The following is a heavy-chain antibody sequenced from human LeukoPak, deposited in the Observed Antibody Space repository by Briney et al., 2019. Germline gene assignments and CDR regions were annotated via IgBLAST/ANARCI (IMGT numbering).Heavy chain of an antibody. D-gene: IGHD2-15*01. J-gene: IGHJ3*02. CDR2: ISGSGGST. Sequence: GGSLRLSCAASGFTFSSYAMSWVRQAPGKRLEWVSAISGSGGSTYYADSVKGRFTISRDNSKNTLYLQMNSLRAEDTAVYYCARAGDYCSGGSCYSVYGAFDIWGQGTMVTVSS. V-gene: IGHV3-23*01. CDR1: GFTFSSYA. CDR3: ARAGDYCSGGSCYSVYGAFDI.